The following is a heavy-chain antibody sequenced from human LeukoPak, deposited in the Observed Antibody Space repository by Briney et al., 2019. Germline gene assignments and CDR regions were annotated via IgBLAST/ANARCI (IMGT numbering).Heavy chain of an antibody. CDR1: GDSASSNSAA. V-gene: IGHV6-1*01. Sequence: SQTLSLTCAISGDSASSNSAAWNWIRQSPSRGLEWLGRTYYRSKWYNDYAVSVKSRITINPDTSKNQFSLQLNSVTPEDTAVYYCAKDVIKGSPLWVDYFDYWGQGTLVTVSS. CDR3: AKDVIKGSPLWVDYFDY. J-gene: IGHJ4*02. CDR2: TYYRSKWYN. D-gene: IGHD5-18*01.